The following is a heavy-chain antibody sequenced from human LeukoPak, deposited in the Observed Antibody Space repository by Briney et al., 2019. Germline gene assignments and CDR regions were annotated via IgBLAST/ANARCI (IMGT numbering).Heavy chain of an antibody. CDR3: VRHDSYIPY. V-gene: IGHV3-23*01. CDR1: GFRFNNYG. J-gene: IGHJ4*02. Sequence: GGSLRLSCAASGFRFNNYGISWVRQAPGKGLEWVSGISDSGRSTYYADSVKGRFTISRDNSKNTVHLQMNNLRVDDTAVYFCVRHDSYIPYWGEGTLVTVSS. D-gene: IGHD5-18*01. CDR2: ISDSGRST.